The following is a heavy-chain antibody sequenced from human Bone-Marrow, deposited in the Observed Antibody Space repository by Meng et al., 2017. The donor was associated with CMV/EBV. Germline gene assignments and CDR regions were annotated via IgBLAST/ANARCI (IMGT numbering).Heavy chain of an antibody. V-gene: IGHV3-74*01. J-gene: IGHJ4*02. D-gene: IGHD3-22*01. CDR1: GFPSTTYW. CDR2: ISGDGHAS. CDR3: ASGFYSNGYYWSDY. Sequence: ASGFPSTTYWVHWARQPPGKALVWVPLISGDGHASTYADCVKGRFAISRDNAKNTLYLKMSSLRAEDTAVYYCASGFYSNGYYWSDYWGQGTLVTVSS.